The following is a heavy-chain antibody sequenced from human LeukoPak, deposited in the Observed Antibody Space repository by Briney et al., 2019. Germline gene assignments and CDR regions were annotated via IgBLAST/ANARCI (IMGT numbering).Heavy chain of an antibody. D-gene: IGHD6-13*01. CDR1: GGSISSSSYY. CDR3: ARPLRGAAAGPDFDY. J-gene: IGHJ4*02. CDR2: IYYSGST. V-gene: IGHV4-39*01. Sequence: SETLSLTCTVSGGSISSSSYYWGRTPHPQGKGLDWIGSIYYSGSTYYNPSLKSRVTISVDTSKNQFSLKLSSVTAADTAVYYCARPLRGAAAGPDFDYWGQGTLVTVSS.